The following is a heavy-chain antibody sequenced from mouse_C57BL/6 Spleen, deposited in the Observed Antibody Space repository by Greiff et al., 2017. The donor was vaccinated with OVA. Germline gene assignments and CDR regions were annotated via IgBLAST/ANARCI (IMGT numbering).Heavy chain of an antibody. CDR3: ARDRLTGTDYFDY. D-gene: IGHD4-1*01. CDR1: GFTFSSYA. V-gene: IGHV5-4*01. CDR2: ISDGGSYT. Sequence: EVKLLESGGGLVKPGGSLKLSCAASGFTFSSYAMSWVRQTPEKRLEWVATISDGGSYTYYPDNVKGRFTISRDNAKNNLYLQMSHLKSEDTAMYYCARDRLTGTDYFDYWGQGTTLTVYS. J-gene: IGHJ2*01.